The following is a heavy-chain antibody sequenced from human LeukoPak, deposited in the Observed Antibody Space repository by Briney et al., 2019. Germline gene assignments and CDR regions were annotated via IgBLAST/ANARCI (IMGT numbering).Heavy chain of an antibody. Sequence: SVSVSCKASGGTFNGYAISCVRHAPGQGLEWRGGIIPIFGTANYAQKFQGRVTITTDESTSTAYLELSSLRSEDTAVYYCARAHPSYCSSTSCPFDYWGQGTLVTVSS. V-gene: IGHV1-69*05. D-gene: IGHD2-2*01. J-gene: IGHJ4*02. CDR3: ARAHPSYCSSTSCPFDY. CDR2: IIPIFGTA. CDR1: GGTFNGYA.